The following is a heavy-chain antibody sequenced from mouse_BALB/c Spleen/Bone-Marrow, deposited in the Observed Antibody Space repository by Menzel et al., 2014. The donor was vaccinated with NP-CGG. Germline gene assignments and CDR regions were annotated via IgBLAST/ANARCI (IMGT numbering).Heavy chain of an antibody. Sequence: VQLQQPGAELAKPGASVKMSCKASGYTFTSYWMRWVKQRPGQGLEWIGYINPSTGYTEYNQKFKDKATLTADKSSSTAYMQLSSLTSEDSAVYYCARSAPWDGFAYWGQGTLVTVSA. D-gene: IGHD4-1*01. CDR2: INPSTGYT. J-gene: IGHJ3*01. CDR1: GYTFTSYW. V-gene: IGHV1-7*01. CDR3: ARSAPWDGFAY.